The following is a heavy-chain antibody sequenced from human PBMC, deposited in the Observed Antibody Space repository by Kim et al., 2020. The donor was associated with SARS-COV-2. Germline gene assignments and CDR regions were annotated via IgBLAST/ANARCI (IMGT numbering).Heavy chain of an antibody. CDR3: ARETSSGWPDY. CDR2: MYPSGST. CDR1: GASISSYY. Sequence: SETLSLTCNVSGASISSYYWSWIRQPAGKGLEWIGRMYPSGSTNYNPSLKSRVSMSIDTSKNQFSLKLSSVSAADTAVYYCARETSSGWPDYWGHGTLVTVSS. D-gene: IGHD6-19*01. V-gene: IGHV4-4*07. J-gene: IGHJ4*01.